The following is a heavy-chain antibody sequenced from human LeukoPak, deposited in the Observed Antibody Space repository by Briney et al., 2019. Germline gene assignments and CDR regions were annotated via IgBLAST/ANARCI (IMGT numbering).Heavy chain of an antibody. Sequence: KNSQTLSLTCTVSGGSICSGSYYWSWIRQPAGKGLEWIGRIYTSGSTNYNPSLKSRVTISVDTSKNQFSLKLSSVTAADTAVYYCARDPNSSGYYGIDYWGQGTLVTVSS. CDR3: ARDPNSSGYYGIDY. J-gene: IGHJ4*02. CDR2: IYTSGST. CDR1: GGSICSGSYY. V-gene: IGHV4-61*02. D-gene: IGHD3-22*01.